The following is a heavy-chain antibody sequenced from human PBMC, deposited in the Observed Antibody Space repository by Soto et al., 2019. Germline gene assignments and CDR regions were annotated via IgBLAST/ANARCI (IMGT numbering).Heavy chain of an antibody. Sequence: VQLVESGGGLVKPGGSLRLSCAASGFTFSDYYMSWIRQAPGKGLEWVSTISDSGASTYYAASVKGRFTISRDNSKNTLYLLMNSLSAEDTAPYYCAKVHGSGTYYNFPDYWGQGTLVTVSS. D-gene: IGHD3-10*01. V-gene: IGHV3-23*04. CDR3: AKVHGSGTYYNFPDY. J-gene: IGHJ4*02. CDR1: GFTFSDYY. CDR2: ISDSGAST.